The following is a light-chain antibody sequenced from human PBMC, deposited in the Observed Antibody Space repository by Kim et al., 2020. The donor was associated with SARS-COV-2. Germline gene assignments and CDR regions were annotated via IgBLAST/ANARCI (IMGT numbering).Light chain of an antibody. V-gene: IGLV2-11*01. CDR2: DVT. Sequence: QSALTQPRSVSGSPGQSVTITCTGATAHTSVSWYQQHPGKPPKLMIYDVTQRPSGAPDRLSGSKSGNTASLTISGLKAEDEADYSCCSHAGSYTYVFGTGTKVTVL. CDR3: CSHAGSYTYV. CDR1: TAHTS. J-gene: IGLJ1*01.